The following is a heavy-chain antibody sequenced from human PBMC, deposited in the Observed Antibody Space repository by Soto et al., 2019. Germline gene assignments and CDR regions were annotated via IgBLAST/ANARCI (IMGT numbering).Heavy chain of an antibody. Sequence: GGSLRLSCTVSGFAFNNYGINWVRQAPGKGLEWVSYISSSGSTIYYADSVKGRFTISRDNAKNSLYLQMNSLRAEDTAVYYCARIGGYYYYGMDVWGQGTTVTVSS. J-gene: IGHJ6*02. CDR2: ISSSGSTI. V-gene: IGHV3-48*03. CDR1: GFAFNNYG. CDR3: ARIGGYYYYGMDV.